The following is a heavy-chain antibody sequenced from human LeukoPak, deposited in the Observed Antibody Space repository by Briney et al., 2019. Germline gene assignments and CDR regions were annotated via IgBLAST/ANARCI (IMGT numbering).Heavy chain of an antibody. J-gene: IGHJ3*02. V-gene: IGHV3-23*01. CDR3: GRGGSSGYNYNAFDI. D-gene: IGHD3-22*01. CDR2: ILSSGGST. CDR1: GFTFSSYA. Sequence: GGSLRLSCAASGFTFSSYAMSWVRQAPGKGLEWVSGILSSGGSTYYADSVKGRFTTSRDNARNSLYLQMNSLRAEDTAVYYCGRGGSSGYNYNAFDIWGQGTRVTVSS.